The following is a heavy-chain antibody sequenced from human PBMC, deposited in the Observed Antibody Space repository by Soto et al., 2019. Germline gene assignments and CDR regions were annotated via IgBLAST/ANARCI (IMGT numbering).Heavy chain of an antibody. CDR2: IYYSGST. J-gene: IGHJ3*02. CDR1: GGCMSREDWG. V-gene: IGHV4-30-4*08. D-gene: IGHD2-15*01. Sequence: LSCLVSGGCMSREDWGLSVVHQPPEKGLEWIGYIYYSGSTYYNPSLKSLLTISVDTSKNQFSLKLSSVTAADTAVYYCARDATGQGDPFVTWG. CDR3: ARDATGQGDPFVT.